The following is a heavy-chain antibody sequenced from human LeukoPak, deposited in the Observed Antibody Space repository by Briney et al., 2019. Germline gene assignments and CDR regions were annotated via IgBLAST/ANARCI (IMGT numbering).Heavy chain of an antibody. CDR1: GFTFSSYA. D-gene: IGHD3-22*01. Sequence: GGSLRLSCAASGFTFSSYAMHWVRQAPGKGLEWVAVISYDGSNKYYADSVKGRFTISRDNSKNTLYLQMNSLRAEDTAVYYCAKDLIVPYDSSGPLFDYWGQGALVTVSS. CDR3: AKDLIVPYDSSGPLFDY. CDR2: ISYDGSNK. V-gene: IGHV3-30-3*01. J-gene: IGHJ4*02.